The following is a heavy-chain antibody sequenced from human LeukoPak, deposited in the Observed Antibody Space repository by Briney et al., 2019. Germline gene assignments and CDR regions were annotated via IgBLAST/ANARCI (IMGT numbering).Heavy chain of an antibody. CDR3: ARGSGDTIFGVVSYGMDV. Sequence: RASVKVSCKASGYTFTSYDINWVRQATGQGLEWMGWMNPNSGNTGYAQKFQGRVTMTRNTSISTAYMELSSLRSEDTAVYHCARGSGDTIFGVVSYGMDVWGQGTTVTVSS. V-gene: IGHV1-8*01. CDR2: MNPNSGNT. D-gene: IGHD3-3*01. J-gene: IGHJ6*02. CDR1: GYTFTSYD.